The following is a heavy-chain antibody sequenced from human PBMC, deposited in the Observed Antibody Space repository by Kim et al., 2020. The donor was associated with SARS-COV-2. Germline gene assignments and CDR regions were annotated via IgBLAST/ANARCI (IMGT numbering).Heavy chain of an antibody. D-gene: IGHD3-16*01. J-gene: IGHJ5*02. V-gene: IGHV3-74*01. CDR3: ASDGGGIGDT. Sequence: GGSLRLSCAASGFTFSASPMHWVRQTPGKGLVWVSRIDGTGYDTTYADSVKGRFSSSRDNAKNTVYLQMNSLRVEDTALYYCASDGGGIGDTWGQGTLVTVSS. CDR2: IDGTGYDT. CDR1: GFTFSASP.